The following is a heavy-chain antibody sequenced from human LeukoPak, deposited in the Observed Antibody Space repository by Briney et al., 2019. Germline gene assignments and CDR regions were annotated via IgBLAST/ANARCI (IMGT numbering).Heavy chain of an antibody. V-gene: IGHV3-20*04. J-gene: IGHJ3*02. CDR3: ARDDGAGLRGAFDI. D-gene: IGHD5-12*01. CDR2: INWNGGST. CDR1: GFTFDDYG. Sequence: GGSLRLSCAASGFTFDDYGMSWVRQAPGKGLEWVSGINWNGGSTGYADSVKGRFTISRDNAKNSLYLQMNSLRAEDTALYYCARDDGAGLRGAFDIWGQGTMVTVSS.